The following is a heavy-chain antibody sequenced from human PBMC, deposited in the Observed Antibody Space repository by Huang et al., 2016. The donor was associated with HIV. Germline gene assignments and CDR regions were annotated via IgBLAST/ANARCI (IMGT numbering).Heavy chain of an antibody. CDR2: INPKRGGT. CDR1: GYTFTDSN. CDR3: ARDWSFGSSTSLAD. D-gene: IGHD6-6*01. V-gene: IGHV1-2*02. Sequence: QVQLVQSGAEVKNPGASVRVSCKASGYTFTDSNIHWVRQAPGQGLEWMGWINPKRGGTIYAQRFQGRVTMTRDTTISTVHMDLRRIQSDDTAVYFCARDWSFGSSTSLADWGQGTLVTVSS. J-gene: IGHJ4*02.